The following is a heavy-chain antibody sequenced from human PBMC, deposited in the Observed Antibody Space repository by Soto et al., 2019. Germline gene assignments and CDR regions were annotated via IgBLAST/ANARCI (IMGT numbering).Heavy chain of an antibody. V-gene: IGHV1-18*01. J-gene: IGHJ4*02. CDR3: ARSSDLYCNGGSCCMGY. D-gene: IGHD2-15*01. Sequence: QVQVVQSGPEVKKPGASVKVSCTTSGYTFTSYGITWVRQAPGQGLEWMGWISPYNGDTNYAQRLLGRVTMTTDRPTTTAYRALTSLGSDDTAIYYCARSSDLYCNGGSCCMGYWGQGTLITVSS. CDR1: GYTFTSYG. CDR2: ISPYNGDT.